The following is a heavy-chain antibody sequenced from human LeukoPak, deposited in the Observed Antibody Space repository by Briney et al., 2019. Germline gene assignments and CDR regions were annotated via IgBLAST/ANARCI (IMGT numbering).Heavy chain of an antibody. Sequence: GGSLRLSCAASGFTFSSSAMSWVRQVPGKGLEWVSGISASGGSTSYADSVRGRFTISRDNSKNTLYLQMNSLRAEDTAVYYCAKDRGWGQNYYDSSGSNFDYWGQGTLVTVSS. D-gene: IGHD3-22*01. CDR2: ISASGGST. CDR3: AKDRGWGQNYYDSSGSNFDY. CDR1: GFTFSSSA. J-gene: IGHJ4*02. V-gene: IGHV3-23*01.